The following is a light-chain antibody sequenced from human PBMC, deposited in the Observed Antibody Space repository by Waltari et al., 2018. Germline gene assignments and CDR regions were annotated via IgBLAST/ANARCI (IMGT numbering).Light chain of an antibody. CDR1: SSNIGSNT. J-gene: IGLJ1*01. Sequence: QSVLTQPPSASGTPGQRVTISCSGSSSNIGSNTVHWYQQLPGTAPKLLIYTNQQRPSGVPDRFSVSKSGTSASLAISGLQSEDEADYYCAAWDDSLNGYVFGTGTKVTVL. CDR3: AAWDDSLNGYV. CDR2: TNQ. V-gene: IGLV1-44*01.